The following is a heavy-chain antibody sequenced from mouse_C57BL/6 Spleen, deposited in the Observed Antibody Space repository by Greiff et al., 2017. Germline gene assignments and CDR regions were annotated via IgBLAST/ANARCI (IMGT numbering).Heavy chain of an antibody. J-gene: IGHJ2*01. V-gene: IGHV1-52*01. CDR2: IDPSDSET. Sequence: QVQLQQPGAELVRPGSSVKLSCKASGYTFTSYWMHWVKQRPIQGLEWIGNIDPSDSETHYNEKFKDKATVTVDKSSSTAYMQRSSLTSEDSAVYYCARGGTGTYFDYWGQGTTLTVSS. D-gene: IGHD4-1*01. CDR1: GYTFTSYW. CDR3: ARGGTGTYFDY.